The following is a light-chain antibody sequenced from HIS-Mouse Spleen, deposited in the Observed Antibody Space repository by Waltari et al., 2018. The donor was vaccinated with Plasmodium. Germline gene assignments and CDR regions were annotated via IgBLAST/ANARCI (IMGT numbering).Light chain of an antibody. Sequence: DIQMTQSPSTLSASVGDRVTITCRASQSISSWLAWYQQKPGKAPKLLSYKASSLESGVPSRLSGSGSGTEFTLTISSLRPDDFATYYCQQYNSYSYTFGQGTKLEIK. J-gene: IGKJ2*01. CDR2: KAS. V-gene: IGKV1-5*03. CDR3: QQYNSYSYT. CDR1: QSISSW.